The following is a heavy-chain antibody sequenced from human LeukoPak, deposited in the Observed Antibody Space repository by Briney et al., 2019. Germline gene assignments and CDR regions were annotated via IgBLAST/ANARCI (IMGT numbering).Heavy chain of an antibody. J-gene: IGHJ6*02. Sequence: ASVKVSCKASGYTFTSYGISWVRQATGQGLEWMGGIIPIFGTANYAQKFQGRVTITADESTSTAYMELSSLRSEDTAVYYCARKLELHHYYYGMDVWGQGTTVTVSS. D-gene: IGHD1-7*01. V-gene: IGHV1-69*13. CDR3: ARKLELHHYYYGMDV. CDR1: GYTFTSYG. CDR2: IIPIFGTA.